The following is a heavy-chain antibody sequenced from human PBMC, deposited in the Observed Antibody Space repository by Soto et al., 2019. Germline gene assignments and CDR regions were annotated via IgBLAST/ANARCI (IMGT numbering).Heavy chain of an antibody. Sequence: GGSLRLSCAASGFTFSSYSMNWVRQAPGKGLEWVSYISSSSSTIYYADSVKGRFTIPRDNAKNSLYLQMNSLRDEDTAVYYCARYYPAYCGGDCPRYAFDIWGQGTMVTVSS. J-gene: IGHJ3*02. CDR2: ISSSSSTI. V-gene: IGHV3-48*02. CDR3: ARYYPAYCGGDCPRYAFDI. CDR1: GFTFSSYS. D-gene: IGHD2-21*02.